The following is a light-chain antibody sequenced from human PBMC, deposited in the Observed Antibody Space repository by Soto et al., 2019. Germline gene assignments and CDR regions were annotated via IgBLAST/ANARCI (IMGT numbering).Light chain of an antibody. J-gene: IGKJ2*01. CDR3: QQYENRRLHT. Sequence: DIQMTQSPSSLSASVGERVTITCRANEDISNYLNWYQRKPGRAPKLLIYDGSTLDTGVPSRFSESGSGTHFTFTISGLQPEDVGAYYCQQYENRRLHTFGRGTKL. CDR2: DGS. CDR1: EDISNY. V-gene: IGKV1-33*01.